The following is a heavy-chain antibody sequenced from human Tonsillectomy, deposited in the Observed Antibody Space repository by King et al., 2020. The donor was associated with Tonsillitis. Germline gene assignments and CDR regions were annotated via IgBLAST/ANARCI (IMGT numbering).Heavy chain of an antibody. Sequence: VQLVESGGGLVQPGGSLRLSCAASGFTFSSYSMNWVRQAPGKGLEWVSYISSSSSTIYYADSVKGRFTISRDNAKNSLYLQMNSLRDEDTAVYFCAREGVDNYESSGYYNWLDPWGQGTLVTVSS. CDR2: ISSSSSTI. D-gene: IGHD3-22*01. CDR3: AREGVDNYESSGYYNWLDP. CDR1: GFTFSSYS. V-gene: IGHV3-48*02. J-gene: IGHJ5*02.